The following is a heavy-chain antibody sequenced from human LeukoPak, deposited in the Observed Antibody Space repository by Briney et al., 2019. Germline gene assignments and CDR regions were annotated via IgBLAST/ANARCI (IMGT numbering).Heavy chain of an antibody. J-gene: IGHJ3*02. CDR1: GYTFTGYY. V-gene: IGHV1-2*02. Sequence: ASVKVSCKASGYTFTGYYMHWVRQAPGQGLGWMGWINPNSGGTNYAQKFQGRVTMTRDTSISTAYMELSRLRSDDTAVYYCARDAEGWLQFTFDIWGQRTMVTVSS. CDR3: ARDAEGWLQFTFDI. CDR2: INPNSGGT. D-gene: IGHD5-24*01.